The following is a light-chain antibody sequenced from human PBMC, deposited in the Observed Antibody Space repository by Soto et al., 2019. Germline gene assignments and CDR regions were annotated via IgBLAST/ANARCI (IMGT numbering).Light chain of an antibody. CDR2: GAT. Sequence: IESTQSPGTQSQPPGQSPTLCCRASKRVASSYVAWYQQKPGQAPRLLIYGATGRATGIPDRFSGSGSGTDFTLTISSLEPEDFAVYYCQQYGSSPLTFGGGTKVDIK. CDR3: QQYGSSPLT. J-gene: IGKJ4*01. CDR1: KRVASSY. V-gene: IGKV3-20*01.